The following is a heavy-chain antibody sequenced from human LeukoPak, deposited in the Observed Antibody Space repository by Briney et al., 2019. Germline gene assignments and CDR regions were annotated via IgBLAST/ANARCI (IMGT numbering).Heavy chain of an antibody. V-gene: IGHV3-66*01. CDR3: ARVRIAASGTDAFDI. CDR1: GFTVSSNY. CDR2: IYSGGPT. J-gene: IGHJ3*02. Sequence: GGSLRLSCAASGFTVSSNYMSWVRQAPGKGLEWVSIIYSGGPTYYADSVRGRFTISRDDSKNTLYLQMSSLRADDTALYCCARVRIAASGTDAFDIWGQGTVVTVSS. D-gene: IGHD6-13*01.